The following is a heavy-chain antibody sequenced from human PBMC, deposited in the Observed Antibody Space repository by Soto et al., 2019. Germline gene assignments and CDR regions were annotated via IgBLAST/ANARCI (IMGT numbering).Heavy chain of an antibody. Sequence: QLQLQESGPGLVKPSETLSLTCTVSGGSVSSGTYDWGWIRQPPGTGLEWIGSIDYSGTTYYNPSLKSRVRISFDTSKNQFSLKVTSVTAADTAVYYCARLESEFGATMDVWGQGTTVTVSS. J-gene: IGHJ6*02. D-gene: IGHD3-10*01. CDR3: ARLESEFGATMDV. CDR2: IDYSGTT. CDR1: GGSVSSGTYD. V-gene: IGHV4-39*01.